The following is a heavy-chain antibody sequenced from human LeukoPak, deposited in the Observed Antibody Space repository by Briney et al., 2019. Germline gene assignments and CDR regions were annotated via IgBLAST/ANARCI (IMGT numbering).Heavy chain of an antibody. CDR3: ASLSGYCSGGSCNDY. J-gene: IGHJ4*02. D-gene: IGHD2-15*01. Sequence: ASVKVSCKASGHTFTGYYMHWVRQAPGQGLEWMGWINPNSGGTNYAQKFQGRVTMTRDTSISTAYMELSRLRSDDTAVYYCASLSGYCSGGSCNDYWGQGTLVTVSS. CDR2: INPNSGGT. V-gene: IGHV1-2*02. CDR1: GHTFTGYY.